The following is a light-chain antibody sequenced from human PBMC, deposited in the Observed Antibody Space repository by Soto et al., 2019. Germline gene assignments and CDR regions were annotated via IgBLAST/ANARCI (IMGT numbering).Light chain of an antibody. V-gene: IGLV6-57*04. CDR3: QSYDSTNHLV. Sequence: NFMLTQPHSVSESPGKAVIISCTRSSGSIANNFVQWYQQRPGSAPATIIYDDNKRPSGVPDRFSGSIDSSSNSASLTISGLKTEDEAAYYCQSYDSTNHLVFGGGTKLTVL. J-gene: IGLJ2*01. CDR2: DDN. CDR1: SGSIANNF.